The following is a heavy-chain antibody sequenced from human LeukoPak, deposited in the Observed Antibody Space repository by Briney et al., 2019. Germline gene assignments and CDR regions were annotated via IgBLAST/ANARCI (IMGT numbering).Heavy chain of an antibody. CDR3: ARGRYSSGWYGSSNWFDP. Sequence: SETLSLTCTVSGGSISSSSYYWGWSRQPPGKGREWMGSIDYSGSTYYNPSLKSRVTISVDTAKNQFSLKLRSVTAADTAVYYCARGRYSSGWYGSSNWFDPWGQGTLVTVSS. CDR1: GGSISSSSYY. J-gene: IGHJ5*02. D-gene: IGHD6-19*01. CDR2: IDYSGST. V-gene: IGHV4-39*01.